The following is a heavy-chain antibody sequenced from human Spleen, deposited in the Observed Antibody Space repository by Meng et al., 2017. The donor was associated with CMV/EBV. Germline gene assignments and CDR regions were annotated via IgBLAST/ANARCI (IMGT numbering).Heavy chain of an antibody. Sequence: LRLSCTVSGGSISSGGYYWSWIRQHPGKGLEWIGYIYYSGSTYYNPSLKSRVTISVDTSKNQFSLKLSSVTAADTAVYYCARYYYGAFSMDVWGQGTTVTVSS. V-gene: IGHV4-31*03. CDR3: ARYYYGAFSMDV. J-gene: IGHJ6*02. D-gene: IGHD3-10*01. CDR1: GGSISSGGYY. CDR2: IYYSGST.